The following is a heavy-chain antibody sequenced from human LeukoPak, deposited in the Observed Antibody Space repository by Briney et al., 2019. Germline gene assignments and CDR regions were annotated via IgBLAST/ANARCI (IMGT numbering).Heavy chain of an antibody. V-gene: IGHV3-23*01. CDR2: IRASGDRT. CDR1: GFTFSTYA. CDR3: AKGGDGYNYYFDY. D-gene: IGHD5-24*01. J-gene: IGHJ4*02. Sequence: GGSLRLSCAASGFTFSTYAMSWVRQAPGKGLEWVSTIRASGDRTYYAESVKGRFTMSGDKSKNTLYLQMSNLRAEDTAVYYCAKGGDGYNYYFDYWGQETLVTVSS.